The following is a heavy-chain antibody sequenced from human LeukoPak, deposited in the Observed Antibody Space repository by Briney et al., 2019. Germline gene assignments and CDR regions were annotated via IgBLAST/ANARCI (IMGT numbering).Heavy chain of an antibody. Sequence: SETLSLTCAVYGGSFSGYYWSWIRQPPGKGLEWIGEINHSGSTNYNPSLKSRVTISVDTSKNQFSLKLSSVTAADTAVYYCARGIVGATNFDYWGQGTLVTVSS. V-gene: IGHV4-34*01. J-gene: IGHJ4*02. CDR3: ARGIVGATNFDY. D-gene: IGHD1-26*01. CDR2: INHSGST. CDR1: GGSFSGYY.